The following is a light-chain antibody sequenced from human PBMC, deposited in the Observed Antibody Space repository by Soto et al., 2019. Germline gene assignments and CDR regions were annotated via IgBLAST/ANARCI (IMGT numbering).Light chain of an antibody. V-gene: IGKV3-15*01. CDR3: QQYNNWPPTWT. CDR2: GA. CDR1: QSVSSN. J-gene: IGKJ1*01. Sequence: EIVMTQSPATLSVSPGEKATLSCRASQSVSSNLAWYQQKPGQAPRLLIYGATRATGIPARFSGSGSGTEFTLTISSLQSEDFAVYYCQQYNNWPPTWTFGQGTKVEIK.